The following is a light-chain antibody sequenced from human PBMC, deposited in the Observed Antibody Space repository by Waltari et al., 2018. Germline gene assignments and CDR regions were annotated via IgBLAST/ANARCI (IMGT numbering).Light chain of an antibody. V-gene: IGLV2-8*01. Sequence: QSALTQPPSASGSPGQSVTISCSGTNSDIGTYNYVSWFQQHPGRAPKLLIYEVNKLPSGVPDRFSVSKADNRASLTVSGLQADDEAVYHCSSYAGSNTLVFGGGTRLTVL. CDR3: SSYAGSNTLV. CDR2: EVN. J-gene: IGLJ2*01. CDR1: NSDIGTYNY.